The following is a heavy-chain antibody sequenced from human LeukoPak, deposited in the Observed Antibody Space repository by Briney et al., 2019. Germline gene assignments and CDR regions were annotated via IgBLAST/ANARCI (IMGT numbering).Heavy chain of an antibody. J-gene: IGHJ5*02. CDR1: GFTFSSYS. CDR3: AGRRPWFDP. Sequence: GSLRLSCAASGFTFSSYSMNWVCQPPGKGLEWIGDVYHSGTTNYNSALKSRVTISVDKSKNQFSLEVNSVTAADTAVYYCAGRRPWFDPWGQGVLVTVSS. V-gene: IGHV4-34*08. CDR2: VYHSGTT.